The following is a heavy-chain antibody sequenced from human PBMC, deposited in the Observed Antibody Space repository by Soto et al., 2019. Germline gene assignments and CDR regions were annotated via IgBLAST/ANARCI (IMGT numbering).Heavy chain of an antibody. Sequence: GESLKISCAASGFTVSSNYMSWVRQAPGKGLEWVSVIYSGGSTYYADSVKGRFTISRHNSKNTLYLQMNSLRAEDTAVYYCARDGNPGYCSGGSCAEYFQHWGQGTLVTVSS. D-gene: IGHD2-15*01. V-gene: IGHV3-66*01. J-gene: IGHJ1*01. CDR2: IYSGGST. CDR3: ARDGNPGYCSGGSCAEYFQH. CDR1: GFTVSSNY.